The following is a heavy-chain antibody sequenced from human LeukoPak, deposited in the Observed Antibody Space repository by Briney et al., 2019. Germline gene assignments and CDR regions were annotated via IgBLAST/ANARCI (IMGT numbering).Heavy chain of an antibody. CDR2: INPNRGGT. Sequence: ASVKVSCKASGYTFTGYYMHWVRQAPGQGLERMGWINPNRGGTNYAQKFQGRVTMTRDTSISTAYMELSRLRSDDTAVYYCARGGGWGSAPRFDPWGQGTLVTVSS. CDR1: GYTFTGYY. D-gene: IGHD7-27*01. J-gene: IGHJ5*02. CDR3: ARGGGWGSAPRFDP. V-gene: IGHV1-2*02.